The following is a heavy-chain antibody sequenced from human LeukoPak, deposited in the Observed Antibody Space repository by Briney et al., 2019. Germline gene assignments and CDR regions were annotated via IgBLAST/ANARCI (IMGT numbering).Heavy chain of an antibody. J-gene: IGHJ4*02. CDR1: GFTFSSYG. Sequence: GGSLRLSCAASGFTFSSYGMHWVRQAPGKGLEWVAFIRYDGSNKYYADSVKGRFTISRDNSENTLYLQMNSLRAEDTAVYYCASLVVVAATEDYWGQGTLVTVSS. CDR2: IRYDGSNK. V-gene: IGHV3-30*02. CDR3: ASLVVVAATEDY. D-gene: IGHD2-15*01.